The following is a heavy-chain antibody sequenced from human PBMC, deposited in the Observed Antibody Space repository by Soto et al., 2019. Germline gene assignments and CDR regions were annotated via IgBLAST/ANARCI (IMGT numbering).Heavy chain of an antibody. D-gene: IGHD5-12*01. Sequence: EVQLLESGGGLVQPGESLRLSCVASGFSFSSHAMSWVRQAPGKGLECVSSISGGGGSTYYADSVKGRFSISRDNSKNTLYLQMNSLRADDTAIYYCAKDGYSGPLNGHVKFDYWGRGSLVAVPS. CDR1: GFSFSSHA. J-gene: IGHJ4*02. V-gene: IGHV3-23*01. CDR3: AKDGYSGPLNGHVKFDY. CDR2: ISGGGGST.